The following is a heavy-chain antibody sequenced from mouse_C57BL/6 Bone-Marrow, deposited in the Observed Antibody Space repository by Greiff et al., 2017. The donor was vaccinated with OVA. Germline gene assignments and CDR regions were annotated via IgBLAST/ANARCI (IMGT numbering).Heavy chain of an antibody. Sequence: QVQLQQPGAELVKPGASVKLSCKASGYTFTSYWMHWVKQTPGRGLEWIGRIDPNSGGTKYNETFKSQATLTVDKPSSTAYMQLSSLTSEDSAVYYWARRRQLRLRTCYWGKGTTLTVSS. V-gene: IGHV1-72*01. CDR2: IDPNSGGT. J-gene: IGHJ2*01. CDR3: ARRRQLRLRTCY. D-gene: IGHD3-2*02. CDR1: GYTFTSYW.